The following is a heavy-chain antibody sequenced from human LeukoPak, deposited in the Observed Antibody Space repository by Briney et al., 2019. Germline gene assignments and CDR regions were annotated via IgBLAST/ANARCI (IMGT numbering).Heavy chain of an antibody. CDR3: ARSYEYGDYNPDYGMHV. CDR1: GFTFSSYA. CDR2: ISGSGGST. V-gene: IGHV3-23*01. J-gene: IGHJ6*02. Sequence: GGSLRLSCAASGFTFSSYAVSWVRQAPGKGLEWVSAISGSGGSTYYADSVKGRFTISRDNSKNTLYLQMNSLRAEDTAVYYCARSYEYGDYNPDYGMHVWGQGTTVTVSS. D-gene: IGHD4-17*01.